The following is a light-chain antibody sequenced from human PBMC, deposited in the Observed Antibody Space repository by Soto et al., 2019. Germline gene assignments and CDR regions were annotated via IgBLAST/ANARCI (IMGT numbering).Light chain of an antibody. CDR3: TSYTTSSTLI. CDR2: AVS. Sequence: QSALTQPASVSGSPGQSITISCTGTSSDIGAYKYVSWYQQHPGKAPKLMIYAVSNRPSGVSNRFSGSKSGNTASLTISGLQAEDEGDYYCTSYTTSSTLIFGGGTQLTVL. CDR1: SSDIGAYKY. J-gene: IGLJ2*01. V-gene: IGLV2-14*01.